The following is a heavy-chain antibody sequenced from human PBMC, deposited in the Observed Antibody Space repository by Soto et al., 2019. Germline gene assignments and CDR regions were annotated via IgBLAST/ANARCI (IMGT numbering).Heavy chain of an antibody. V-gene: IGHV4-39*01. CDR3: ARSMTTVVTLGY. Sequence: GGYSVNRSGCRGRIQQPPGKGLEWIGSIYYSGSTYYNPSLKSRVTISVDTSKNQFSLKLSSVTAADTAVYYCARSMTTVVTLGYWGQGTLVTVSS. D-gene: IGHD4-17*01. CDR2: IYYSGST. J-gene: IGHJ4*02. CDR1: GGYSVNRSGC.